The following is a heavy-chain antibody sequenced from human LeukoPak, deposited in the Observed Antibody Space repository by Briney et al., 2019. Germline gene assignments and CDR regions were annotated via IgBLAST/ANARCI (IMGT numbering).Heavy chain of an antibody. D-gene: IGHD2-15*01. V-gene: IGHV3-30*18. Sequence: PGRSLRLSCAASGFTFSSYGMHWVRQAPGKGLEWVAVISYDGSNKYYADSVKGRFTISRDNSKNTLYLQMNSQRAEDAAVYYCAKDLVAATPNYYYGMDVWGQGTTVTVSS. CDR2: ISYDGSNK. J-gene: IGHJ6*02. CDR3: AKDLVAATPNYYYGMDV. CDR1: GFTFSSYG.